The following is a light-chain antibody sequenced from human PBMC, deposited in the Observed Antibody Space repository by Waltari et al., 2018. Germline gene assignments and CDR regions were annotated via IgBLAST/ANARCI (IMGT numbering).Light chain of an antibody. CDR1: RSHVGVYNY. CDR2: EDS. J-gene: IGLJ2*01. V-gene: IGLV2-8*01. CDR3: TSYASSNSVV. Sequence: QSALTQPPSASGSPGKSVTISCTGTRSHVGVYNYVCWYQQHPGNAPKLRIYEDSKPPSGFRDRFSGSKSGYTASLTVSGLQAEDEADYYCTSYASSNSVVFGGGTKLTVL.